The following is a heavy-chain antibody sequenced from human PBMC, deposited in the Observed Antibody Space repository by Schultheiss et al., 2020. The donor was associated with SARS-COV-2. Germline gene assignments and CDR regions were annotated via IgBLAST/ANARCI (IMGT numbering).Heavy chain of an antibody. CDR1: GSSITGFF. V-gene: IGHV4-59*01. D-gene: IGHD5-24*01. CDR2: IYFTGIT. Sequence: SETLSLTSSVSGSSITGFFWTWIRQPPGKGLDPIGNIYFTGITKYNPSLKSRVTISIDTSKNQFSLKLGSVTAADTAVYFCARATRVESLFSVRGGSFDFWGRGALVTVSS. CDR3: ARATRVESLFSVRGGSFDF. J-gene: IGHJ4*02.